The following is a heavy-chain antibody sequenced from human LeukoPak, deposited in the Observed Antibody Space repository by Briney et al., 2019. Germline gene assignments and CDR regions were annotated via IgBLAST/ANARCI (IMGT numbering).Heavy chain of an antibody. Sequence: GGSLRLSCTNSGFTFGDYAMSWVRQAPGKGLEWVSFIRRKAHGGTTEYAASVKGRFSSSRDDSKSIAYLQMNSLKTEDTAVYFCTRVTYYYDNSGYFHFDSWGQGSLVTVSS. V-gene: IGHV3-49*04. CDR2: IRRKAHGGTT. J-gene: IGHJ4*02. CDR1: GFTFGDYA. CDR3: TRVTYYYDNSGYFHFDS. D-gene: IGHD3-22*01.